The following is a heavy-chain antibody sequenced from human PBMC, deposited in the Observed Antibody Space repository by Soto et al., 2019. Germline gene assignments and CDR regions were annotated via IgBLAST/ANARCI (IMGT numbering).Heavy chain of an antibody. V-gene: IGHV3-48*03. CDR3: ARNGYYYDSSGYYPLDY. J-gene: IGHJ4*02. CDR2: ISSSGSTI. CDR1: GFTFSSCE. Sequence: GGSLRLSCAASGFTFSSCEMNWVRLAPGKGLEWVSYISSSGSTIYYAVSVKCRFTISRNNAQNSLYLQINSLRAEDTAVYYCARNGYYYDSSGYYPLDYWGQGTLVTVSS. D-gene: IGHD3-22*01.